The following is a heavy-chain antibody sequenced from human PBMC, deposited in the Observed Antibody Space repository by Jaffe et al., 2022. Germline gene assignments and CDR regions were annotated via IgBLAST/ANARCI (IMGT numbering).Heavy chain of an antibody. CDR3: ARVVRDYYYYMDV. CDR1: GGSISSYY. V-gene: IGHV4-59*01. J-gene: IGHJ6*03. Sequence: QVQLQESGPGLVKPSETLSLTCTVSGGSISSYYWSWIRQPPGKGLEWIGYIYYSGSTNYNPSLKSRVTISVDTSKNQFSLKLSSVTAADTAVYYCARVVRDYYYYMDVWGKGTTVTVSS. CDR2: IYYSGST. D-gene: IGHD2-21*01.